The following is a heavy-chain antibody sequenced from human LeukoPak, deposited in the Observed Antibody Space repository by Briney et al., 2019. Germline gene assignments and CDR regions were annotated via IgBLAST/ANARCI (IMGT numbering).Heavy chain of an antibody. Sequence: GASVKVSCKASGGTFSSYAISWVRQAPGQGLEWMGGITPIFGTANYAQKYQGRVTITADKSTSTAYMEPSSLRSEDTAVYYCATAYGDYEWAYAFDIWGQGTMVTVSS. CDR1: GGTFSSYA. D-gene: IGHD4-17*01. CDR3: ATAYGDYEWAYAFDI. J-gene: IGHJ3*02. CDR2: ITPIFGTA. V-gene: IGHV1-69*06.